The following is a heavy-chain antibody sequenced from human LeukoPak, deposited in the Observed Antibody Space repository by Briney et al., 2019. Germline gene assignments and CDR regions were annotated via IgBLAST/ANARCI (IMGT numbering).Heavy chain of an antibody. CDR1: GYTFTGYY. D-gene: IGHD1-26*01. J-gene: IGHJ5*02. CDR3: ARSEWELLSGFDP. V-gene: IGHV1-69*06. Sequence: AAVKVSCKASGYTFTGYYMHWVRQAPGQGLEWMGGIIPIFGTANYAQKFQGRVTITADKSTSTAYMELSSLRSEDTAVYYCARSEWELLSGFDPWGQGTLVTVSS. CDR2: IIPIFGTA.